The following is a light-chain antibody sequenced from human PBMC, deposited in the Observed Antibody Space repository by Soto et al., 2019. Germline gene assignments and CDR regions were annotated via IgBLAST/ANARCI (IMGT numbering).Light chain of an antibody. V-gene: IGKV3-15*01. Sequence: EIVMTQSPVTLSVSPGERATLSCRASQSVSSNLAWYQQKPGQAPRRLIYGASTRPTGIPARFSGSGSGTEFTLTISSLQSEDFAVYYCQQYNNWPPLTFGGGTKVEIK. CDR2: GAS. CDR3: QQYNNWPPLT. CDR1: QSVSSN. J-gene: IGKJ4*01.